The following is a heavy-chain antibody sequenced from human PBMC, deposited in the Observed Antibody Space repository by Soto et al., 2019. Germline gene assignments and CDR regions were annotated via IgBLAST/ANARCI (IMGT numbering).Heavy chain of an antibody. CDR3: ARVGGFGATTIAY. V-gene: IGHV4-30-4*01. Sequence: PSETLSLTCTVSGGSISSGDYYWSWIRQPPGKGLEWIGYIYYSGSTYYNPSLKSRVTISVDTSKNQFSLKLSSVTAADTAVYYCARVGGFGATTIAYWGQGTLVTVS. D-gene: IGHD3-10*01. CDR2: IYYSGST. CDR1: GGSISSGDYY. J-gene: IGHJ4*02.